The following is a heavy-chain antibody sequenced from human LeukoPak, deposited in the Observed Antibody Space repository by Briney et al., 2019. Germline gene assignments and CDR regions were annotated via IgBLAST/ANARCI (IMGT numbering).Heavy chain of an antibody. J-gene: IGHJ4*02. CDR2: MTGPADTT. Sequence: GGSLRLSCAASGFNFNNFAMSWVRQAPGKGLEWLSAMTGPADTTYYAESVKGRFTISRDCSKSMVFLQMNSLRVEDTAIYYCAKGAEIDHWGQGTLVTVSS. CDR1: GFNFNNFA. V-gene: IGHV3-23*01. CDR3: AKGAEIDH.